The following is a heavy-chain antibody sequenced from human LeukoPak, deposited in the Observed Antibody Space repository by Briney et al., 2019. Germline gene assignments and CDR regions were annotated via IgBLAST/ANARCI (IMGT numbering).Heavy chain of an antibody. J-gene: IGHJ4*02. CDR3: AKDRTLGAWDFDPTLDY. CDR1: GFTFSSYG. CDR2: IRYDGSNK. V-gene: IGHV3-30*02. Sequence: GGSLRLSCAASGFTFSSYGMQGVSQAPGKGVEGVAFIRYDGSNKDYADSVKGGFTISRDNAKNTLYLQMNSLRAEDTAVYYCAKDRTLGAWDFDPTLDYWGQGTLVTVSS. D-gene: IGHD1-26*01.